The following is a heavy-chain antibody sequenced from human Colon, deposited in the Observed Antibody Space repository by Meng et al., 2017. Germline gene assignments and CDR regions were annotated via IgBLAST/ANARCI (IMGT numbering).Heavy chain of an antibody. CDR2: IYYSGST. V-gene: IGHV4-39*07. J-gene: IGHJ3*02. D-gene: IGHD3-10*01. CDR3: AKGAARWDYYGSGSYRNDAFDI. Sequence: SETLSLTCTVSGGSISSSSYYWGWIRQPPGKGLEWIGSIYYSGSTYYNPSLKSRVTISVDTSKNQFSLKLSSVTAADTAVYYCAKGAARWDYYGSGSYRNDAFDIWGKGTMVTVSS. CDR1: GGSISSSSYY.